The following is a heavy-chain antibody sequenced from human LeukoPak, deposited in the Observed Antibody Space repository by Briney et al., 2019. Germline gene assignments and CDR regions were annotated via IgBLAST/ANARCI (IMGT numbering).Heavy chain of an antibody. Sequence: GGSLRLSCAASGFTFSSYGMHWVRQAPGKGLEWVAVISYDGSVKYYSGSVKGRFTISRDSSKNTLYLQMNSLRAEDTAVYYCAKEEQQLISHGFDYWGQGTLVTVSS. CDR1: GFTFSSYG. V-gene: IGHV3-30*18. J-gene: IGHJ4*02. CDR3: AKEEQQLISHGFDY. D-gene: IGHD6-13*01. CDR2: ISYDGSVK.